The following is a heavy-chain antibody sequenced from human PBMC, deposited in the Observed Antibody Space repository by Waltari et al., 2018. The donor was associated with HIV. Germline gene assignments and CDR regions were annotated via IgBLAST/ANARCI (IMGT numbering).Heavy chain of an antibody. V-gene: IGHV3-7*04. CDR1: GFPLRSYC. CDR2: KKRDGSEK. D-gene: IGHD3-10*01. Sequence: EVQLVESGGGLVQPGGSLRLSCAASGFPLRSYCMSWVRQAPGKGRGWWGNKKRDGSEKDEVDVVNGRFTISIDNAENSLLLQMSGRRAEDTAVYYCARGGFYGSGSKVNWGQGTLVTVSS. CDR3: ARGGFYGSGSKVN. J-gene: IGHJ4*02.